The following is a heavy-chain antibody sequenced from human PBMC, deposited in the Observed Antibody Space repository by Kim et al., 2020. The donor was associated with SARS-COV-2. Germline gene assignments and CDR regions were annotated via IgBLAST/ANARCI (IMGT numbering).Heavy chain of an antibody. J-gene: IGHJ5*01. Sequence: GGSLRLSCVASGFTFSNYAMNWVRQVPGKGLEWVSTISGGGDRTYYVDSVQGRFTISRDNFKSSLFLQMNSLRAEDTATYYCAKDGRGAATSQGWLDSWGPGTLVTVSS. CDR2: ISGGGDRT. CDR3: AKDGRGAATSQGWLDS. V-gene: IGHV3-23*01. CDR1: GFTFSNYA. D-gene: IGHD2-2*01.